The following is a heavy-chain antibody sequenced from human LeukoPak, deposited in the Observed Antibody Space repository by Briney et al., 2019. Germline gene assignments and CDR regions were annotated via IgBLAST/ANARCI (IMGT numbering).Heavy chain of an antibody. D-gene: IGHD4-17*01. V-gene: IGHV3-21*01. CDR1: GFTFSSYS. CDR3: ARDLDYGDYVGAFDI. Sequence: GGSLRLSCAASGFTFSSYSMNWVRQAPGKGLEWVSSISSSSYIYYADSVKGRFTISRDNAKNSLYLQMNSLRAEDTAVYYCARDLDYGDYVGAFDIWGQGTMVTVPS. J-gene: IGHJ3*02. CDR2: ISSSSYI.